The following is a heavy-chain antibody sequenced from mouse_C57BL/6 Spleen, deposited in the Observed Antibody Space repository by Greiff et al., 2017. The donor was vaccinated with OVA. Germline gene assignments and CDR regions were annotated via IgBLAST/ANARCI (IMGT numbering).Heavy chain of an antibody. V-gene: IGHV1-61*01. D-gene: IGHD1-1*01. Sequence: QVQLQQSGAELVRPGSSVKLSCKASGYTFTSYWMDWVKQRPGQGLEWIGNIYPSDSETHYNQKFKDKATLTVDKSSSTAYMQLSSLTSEDSAVYYCARDYYGSSWYFDVWGTGTTVTVSS. J-gene: IGHJ1*03. CDR2: IYPSDSET. CDR3: ARDYYGSSWYFDV. CDR1: GYTFTSYW.